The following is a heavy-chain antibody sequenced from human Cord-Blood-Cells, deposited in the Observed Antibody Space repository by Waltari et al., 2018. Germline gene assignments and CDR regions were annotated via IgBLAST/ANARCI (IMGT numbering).Heavy chain of an antibody. V-gene: IGHV1-2*02. CDR2: INPNSG. D-gene: IGHD3-10*01. CDR3: ARTGRDYAFDI. J-gene: IGHJ3*02. CDR1: GYTFTGYY. Sequence: QVQLVQSGAEVKTPGASVQVSCKASGYTFTGYYMHWVRQAPGQGLEWMGWINPNSGDTSISTAYMELSRLRSDDTAVYYCARTGRDYAFDIWGQGTMVTVSS.